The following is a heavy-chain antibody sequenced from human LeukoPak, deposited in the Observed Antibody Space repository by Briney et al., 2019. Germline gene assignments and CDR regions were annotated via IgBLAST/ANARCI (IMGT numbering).Heavy chain of an antibody. CDR3: ASQDYRYYFDY. J-gene: IGHJ4*02. CDR1: GFTFSSYE. V-gene: IGHV3-48*03. CDR2: ISSSGSTI. D-gene: IGHD4/OR15-4a*01. Sequence: GGSLRLPCAASGFTFSSYEMNWVRQAPGKGLEWVSYISSSGSTIYYADSVKGRFTISRDNAKNSLYLQMNSLRAEDTAAYYCASQDYRYYFDYWGQGTLVTVSS.